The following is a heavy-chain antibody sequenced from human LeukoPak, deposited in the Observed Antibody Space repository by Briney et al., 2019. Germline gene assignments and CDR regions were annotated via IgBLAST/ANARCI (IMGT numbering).Heavy chain of an antibody. Sequence: SETLSLTCTVSGGSISSGDYYWSWIRQHPGKGLEWIGYIYYSGSAYYNPSLRSRVAIFVDTSENQFSLKLSSVTAADTAVYYCARVEAATTNPRFDYWGQGTLGTVSS. V-gene: IGHV4-31*03. CDR3: ARVEAATTNPRFDY. CDR1: GGSISSGDYY. D-gene: IGHD5-24*01. J-gene: IGHJ4*02. CDR2: IYYSGSA.